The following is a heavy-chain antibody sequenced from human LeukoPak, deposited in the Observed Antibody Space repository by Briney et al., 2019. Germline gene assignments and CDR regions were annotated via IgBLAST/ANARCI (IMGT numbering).Heavy chain of an antibody. CDR3: ARDPLDYGDYMYDYGMDV. CDR1: GFTFSDYA. V-gene: IGHV3-33*08. Sequence: GGSLRLSCAVSGFTFSDYALHWVRRAPGKGLEWVAVIWYDGSNEYYADSVKGRFTISRDNSKNTLYLQMNSLRAEDTAVYYCARDPLDYGDYMYDYGMDVWGQGTTVTVSS. CDR2: IWYDGSNE. D-gene: IGHD4-17*01. J-gene: IGHJ6*02.